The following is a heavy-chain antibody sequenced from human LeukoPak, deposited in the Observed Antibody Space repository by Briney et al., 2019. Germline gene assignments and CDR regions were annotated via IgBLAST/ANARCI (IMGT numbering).Heavy chain of an antibody. J-gene: IGHJ3*02. CDR2: FDPEDGET. D-gene: IGHD6-6*01. CDR1: GYTLTELS. V-gene: IGHV1-24*01. CDR3: ATDGSSSSHDAFDI. Sequence: ASVKVSCKVSGYTLTELSMHWVRQAPGKGLGWMGGFDPEDGETIYAQKFQGRVTMTEDTSTDTAYMELSSLRSEDTAVYYCATDGSSSSHDAFDIWGQGTMVTVSS.